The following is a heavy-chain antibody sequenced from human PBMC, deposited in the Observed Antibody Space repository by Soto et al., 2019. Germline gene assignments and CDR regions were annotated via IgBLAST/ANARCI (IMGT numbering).Heavy chain of an antibody. Sequence: ASVEVSFKASWYTFTSYSIHLCLHCPLQRLEWMGLTNACNGNTKYSQKFQGIVTITRDTSASTAYMELRSLRSEDTAFYYCARDVYPSYYYYGLEGWGPRTTVIVSS. CDR2: TNACNGNT. V-gene: IGHV1-3*01. CDR3: ARDVYPSYYYYGLEG. CDR1: WYTFTSYS. J-gene: IGHJ6*01.